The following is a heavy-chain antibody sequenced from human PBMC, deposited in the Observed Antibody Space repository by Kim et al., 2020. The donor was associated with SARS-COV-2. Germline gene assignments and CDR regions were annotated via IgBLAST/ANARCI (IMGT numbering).Heavy chain of an antibody. CDR2: IWYDGSNK. D-gene: IGHD6-6*01. V-gene: IGHV3-33*01. J-gene: IGHJ2*01. Sequence: GGSLRLSCAASGFTFSSYGMHWVRQAPGKGLEWVAVIWYDGSNKYYADSVKGRFTISRDNSKNTLYLQMNSLRAEDTAVYYCARPRRYSSSSWAGGWYFDLWGRGTLVTVSS. CDR1: GFTFSSYG. CDR3: ARPRRYSSSSWAGGWYFDL.